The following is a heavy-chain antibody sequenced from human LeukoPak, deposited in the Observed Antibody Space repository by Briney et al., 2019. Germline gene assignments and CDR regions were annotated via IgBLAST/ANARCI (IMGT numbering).Heavy chain of an antibody. CDR2: IKSKTDGGTT. Sequence: GGSLRLSCAASGFTFSNAWMNWVRQAPGKGLEWVGRIKSKTDGGTTDYAAPVKGRFTISRDDLKNTLYLQMNSLKTEDTAVYYCTTQDIVATTIDYWGQGTLVTVSS. V-gene: IGHV3-15*07. D-gene: IGHD5-12*01. J-gene: IGHJ4*02. CDR1: GFTFSNAW. CDR3: TTQDIVATTIDY.